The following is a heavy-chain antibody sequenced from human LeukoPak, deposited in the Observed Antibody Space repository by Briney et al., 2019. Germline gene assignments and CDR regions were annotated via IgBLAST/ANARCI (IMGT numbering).Heavy chain of an antibody. J-gene: IGHJ4*02. D-gene: IGHD6-6*01. CDR2: IYTSGST. V-gene: IGHV4-4*07. CDR3: ARDTPSSANDY. CDR1: GGSISSYY. Sequence: SETLSLTCTVSGGSISSYYWSWIRQPAGKGLEWIGRIYTSGSTNYNPSLKSRVTMSVDTSKNQFSLKLSSVAAADTVAYYCARDTPSSANDYWGQGTLVTVSS.